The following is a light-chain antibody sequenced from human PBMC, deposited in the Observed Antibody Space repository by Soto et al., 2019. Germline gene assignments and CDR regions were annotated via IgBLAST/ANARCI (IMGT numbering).Light chain of an antibody. CDR3: MQGTHFPPYT. CDR2: KVS. CDR1: QSLVHSDGSTY. V-gene: IGKV2-24*01. Sequence: DIVMTQTPLSSPVTLGQPASISCRSSQSLVHSDGSTYLSWLHQRPGQPPRLLIYKVSSRFSGVPDRFSGSGAGTDFKLKINRVEAEDVGIYYCMQGTHFPPYTFGQGTKLEIK. J-gene: IGKJ2*01.